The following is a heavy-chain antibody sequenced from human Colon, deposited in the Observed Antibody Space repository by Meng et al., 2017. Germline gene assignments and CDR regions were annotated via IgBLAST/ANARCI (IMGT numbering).Heavy chain of an antibody. CDR2: IRKRTNSFTT. CDR1: GFTFSDYY. D-gene: IGHD1-26*01. CDR3: VRNSGSYPYYFDY. Sequence: EVLRCVSGGGSVQPGGSLRLSCAAAGFTFSDYYMNWVRQAPGNGLEWVGRIRKRTNSFTTEYAPSVKDRITSSRDESKNSLYLQMSSLKTEDTAVYYCVRNSGSYPYYFDYWGQGALVTVSS. V-gene: IGHV3-72*01. J-gene: IGHJ4*02.